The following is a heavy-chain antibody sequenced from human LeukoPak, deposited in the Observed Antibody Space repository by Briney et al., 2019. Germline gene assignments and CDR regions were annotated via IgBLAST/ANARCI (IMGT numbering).Heavy chain of an antibody. D-gene: IGHD3-10*01. CDR2: IYYSGST. J-gene: IGHJ4*02. V-gene: IGHV4-59*08. CDR1: GGSISSYY. CDR3: ARHPVLWFGEFGYFDY. Sequence: SETLSLTCTVSGGSISSYYWSWIRQPPGKGLEWIGYIYYSGSTNYNPSLKSRVTISVDTSKNQFPLKLSSVTAADTAVYYCARHPVLWFGEFGYFDYWGQGTLVTVSS.